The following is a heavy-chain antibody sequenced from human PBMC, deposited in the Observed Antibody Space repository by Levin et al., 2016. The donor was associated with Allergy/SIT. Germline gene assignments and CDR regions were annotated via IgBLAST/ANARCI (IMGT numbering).Heavy chain of an antibody. CDR2: ISSSSSYI. V-gene: IGHV3-21*01. J-gene: IGHJ6*02. D-gene: IGHD3-10*01. CDR3: ARDLSLKGVHLWFGEAGYYYGMDV. CDR1: GFTFSSYS. Sequence: GESLKISCAASGFTFSSYSMNWVRQAPGKGLEWVSSISSSSSYIYYADSVKGRFTISRDNAKNSLYLQMNSLRAEDTAVYYCARDLSLKGVHLWFGEAGYYYGMDVWGQGTTVTVSS.